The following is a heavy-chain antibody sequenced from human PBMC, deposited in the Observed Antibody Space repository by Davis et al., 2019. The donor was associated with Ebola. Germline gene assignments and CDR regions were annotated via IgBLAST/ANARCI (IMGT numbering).Heavy chain of an antibody. CDR2: INCAGGKI. V-gene: IGHV3-74*01. D-gene: IGHD1-26*01. J-gene: IGHJ4*02. CDR1: GFTFRSYW. Sequence: GESLKISCAASGFTFRSYWMHWVRQAPGKGLVLVSRINCAGGKIDYPDSVKGRFTISRDNAKNTLYLQMNTLRAEDTAVYYCARVPSGSYWRYLDYWGQGTLVTVSS. CDR3: ARVPSGSYWRYLDY.